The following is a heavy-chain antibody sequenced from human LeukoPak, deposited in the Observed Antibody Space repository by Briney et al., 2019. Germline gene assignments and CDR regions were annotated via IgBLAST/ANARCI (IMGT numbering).Heavy chain of an antibody. CDR3: TRHGGGYYYFDY. CDR2: GFYSGST. V-gene: IGHV4-39*01. Sequence: PSETLSLTCIVSGGSISGSSYYWAWIRQPPGKGLEWIGSGFYSGSTYYNPSLMSRVTISVDTSKHHFSLKLNSVTAADTAVYYCTRHGGGYYYFDYWGRGTLVTVSS. D-gene: IGHD2-21*01. J-gene: IGHJ4*02. CDR1: GGSISGSSYY.